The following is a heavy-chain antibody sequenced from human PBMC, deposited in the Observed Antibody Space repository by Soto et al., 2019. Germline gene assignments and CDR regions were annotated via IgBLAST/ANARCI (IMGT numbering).Heavy chain of an antibody. J-gene: IGHJ4*02. CDR3: ARVRSPLYSSSARRYFDY. CDR1: GYTFTSYG. D-gene: IGHD6-6*01. Sequence: ASVKVSCKASGYTFTSYGISWVRQAPGQGLEWMGWISAYNGNTNYAQKLQGRVTMTTDTSTSTAYMELRSLRSDDTAVYYCARVRSPLYSSSARRYFDYWGQGTLVTVSS. CDR2: ISAYNGNT. V-gene: IGHV1-18*01.